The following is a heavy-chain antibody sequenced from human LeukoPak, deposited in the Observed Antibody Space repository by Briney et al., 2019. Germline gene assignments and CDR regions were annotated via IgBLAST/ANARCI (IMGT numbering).Heavy chain of an antibody. D-gene: IGHD3-22*01. CDR1: GYTSIGYY. CDR3: ARDRDDSSGYYRDY. CDR2: INPNSGGT. Sequence: ASVKVSCKASGYTSIGYYIHGVRQAPGQGLEWMGWINPNSGGTNSAQKFQGRVTMTRDTSISTAYIELSSLRSDDTAVYYCARDRDDSSGYYRDYWGQGTLVTVSS. V-gene: IGHV1-2*02. J-gene: IGHJ4*02.